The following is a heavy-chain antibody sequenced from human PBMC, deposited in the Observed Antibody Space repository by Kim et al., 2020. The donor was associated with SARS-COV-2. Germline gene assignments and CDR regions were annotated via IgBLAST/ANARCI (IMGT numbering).Heavy chain of an antibody. CDR3: AITGGSLLP. CDR1: GYTFATYA. Sequence: ASVKVSCKASGYTFATYAIQWVRQAPGQTFEWMGWITVGNANTKYSQKFQGRVTITSDTSANTSYMELNSLRYEDTAVYYCAITGGSLLPRGQ. V-gene: IGHV1-3*01. D-gene: IGHD3-16*01. J-gene: IGHJ5*02. CDR2: ITVGNANT.